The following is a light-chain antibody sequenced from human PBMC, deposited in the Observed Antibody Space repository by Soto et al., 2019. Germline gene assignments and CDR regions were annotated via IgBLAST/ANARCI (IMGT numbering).Light chain of an antibody. CDR3: QQHSSYPET. CDR1: QSISSW. V-gene: IGKV1-5*03. Sequence: DIQMTQSPSTLSASVGDRVTITCRASQSISSWLAWYQQKPGKAPNLLIYEASRLESAVPSRFSGSASGTEFTLTINSLQPDDFATYFCQQHSSYPETFGQGTKVEIK. J-gene: IGKJ1*01. CDR2: EAS.